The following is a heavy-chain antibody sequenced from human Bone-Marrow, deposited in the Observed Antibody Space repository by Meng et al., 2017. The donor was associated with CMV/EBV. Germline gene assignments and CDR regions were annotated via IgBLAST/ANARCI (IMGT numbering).Heavy chain of an antibody. CDR1: GFTFSSYE. CDR2: ISSSGSTI. Sequence: GGSLRLSCAASGFTFSSYEMNWVRQAPGKGLEWVSYISSSGSTIYYADSVKGRFTISRDNAKTSLYLEMNSLRAEDTAVYYCARGVGLNSQYQLLEPIWGQGTMVTVSS. J-gene: IGHJ3*02. CDR3: ARGVGLNSQYQLLEPI. D-gene: IGHD2-2*01. V-gene: IGHV3-48*03.